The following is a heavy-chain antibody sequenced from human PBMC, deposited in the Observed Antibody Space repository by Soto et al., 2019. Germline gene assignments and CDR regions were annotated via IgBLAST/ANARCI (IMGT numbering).Heavy chain of an antibody. J-gene: IGHJ6*03. CDR1: GASMSNYY. CDR2: IYYRGTT. CDR3: ARGFWTTVTTLHYYYYMDV. V-gene: IGHV4-59*01. Sequence: SETLSLTCTVSGASMSNYYWTWVRQPPGKGLEWIGYIYYRGTTSYNPSLNSRVAISVDTSKNQFSLKLNSVTAADTAVYYCARGFWTTVTTLHYYYYMDVWGIGTTVTVSS. D-gene: IGHD4-17*01.